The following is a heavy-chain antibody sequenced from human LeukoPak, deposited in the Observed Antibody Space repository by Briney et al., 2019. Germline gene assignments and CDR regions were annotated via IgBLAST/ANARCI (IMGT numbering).Heavy chain of an antibody. CDR2: ISWNSRSV. J-gene: IGHJ4*02. Sequence: GRSLRLSCAASGFTFDDYAMHWVRQAPGKGVEWVSGISWNSRSVGDADSLEGRFTVSRDNAKNSLYLQMNSLRADDTALYYCVRGYSSQWQYFFDYWGQGTLVTVSS. CDR1: GFTFDDYA. CDR3: VRGYSSQWQYFFDY. D-gene: IGHD6-19*01. V-gene: IGHV3-9*01.